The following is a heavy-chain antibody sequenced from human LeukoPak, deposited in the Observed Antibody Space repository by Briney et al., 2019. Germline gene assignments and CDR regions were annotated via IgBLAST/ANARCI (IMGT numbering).Heavy chain of an antibody. CDR3: ASYPPTGFGVVTRKYCFDY. V-gene: IGHV1-2*02. Sequence: ASVKVSCKASGYTFTGYYMHWVRQAPGQGLEWMGWINPNSGGTNYAQKFQGRVTMTRDTSISTAYMELSRLRSDDTAVYYCASYPPTGFGVVTRKYCFDYWGQGTLVTVSS. CDR1: GYTFTGYY. J-gene: IGHJ4*02. CDR2: INPNSGGT. D-gene: IGHD3-3*01.